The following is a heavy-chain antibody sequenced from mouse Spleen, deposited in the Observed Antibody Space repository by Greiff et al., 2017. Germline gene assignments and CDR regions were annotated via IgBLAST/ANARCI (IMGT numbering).Heavy chain of an antibody. D-gene: IGHD2-3*01. Sequence: VQLKESGPGLVKPSQSLSLTCSVTGYSITSGYYWNWIRQFPGNKLEWMGYISYDGSNNYNPSLKNRISITRDTSKNQFFLKLNSVTTEDTATYYCARASDGYPYFDYWGQGTTLTVSS. V-gene: IGHV3-6*01. CDR1: GYSITSGYY. J-gene: IGHJ2*01. CDR2: ISYDGSN. CDR3: ARASDGYPYFDY.